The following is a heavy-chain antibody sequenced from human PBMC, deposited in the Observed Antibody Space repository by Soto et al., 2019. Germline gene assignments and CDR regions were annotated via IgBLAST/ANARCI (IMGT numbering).Heavy chain of an antibody. CDR3: ARAELYDFWSGPAPGYFDL. Sequence: XPVKVSCTASGYPFTSYGIVWVRQAPGQGLEWMGWISAYNGNTNYAQKLQCRVTMTTDTSTSTAYMELRSLRSDDTAVYYCARAELYDFWSGPAPGYFDLWGRGTLVTVSS. J-gene: IGHJ2*01. D-gene: IGHD3-3*01. V-gene: IGHV1-18*01. CDR2: ISAYNGNT. CDR1: GYPFTSYG.